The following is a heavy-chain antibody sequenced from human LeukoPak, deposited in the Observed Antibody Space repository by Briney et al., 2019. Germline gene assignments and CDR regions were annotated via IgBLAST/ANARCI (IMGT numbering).Heavy chain of an antibody. CDR1: GYTFTSYD. Sequence: ASVKVSCKASGYTFTSYDINWVRQATGQGLEWMGWMNPNSGNTGYAQKFQGRVTMTRNTSISTAYMELSSLRSEDTAVYYCARENFWSGYYYYYYHYGMDVWGQGTTVTVSS. CDR2: MNPNSGNT. D-gene: IGHD3-3*01. CDR3: ARENFWSGYYYYYYHYGMDV. V-gene: IGHV1-8*01. J-gene: IGHJ6*02.